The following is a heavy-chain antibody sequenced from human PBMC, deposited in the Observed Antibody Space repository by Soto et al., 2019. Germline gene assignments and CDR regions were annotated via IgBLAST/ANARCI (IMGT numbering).Heavy chain of an antibody. CDR2: INPNSGGT. V-gene: IGHV1-2*04. CDR1: GYTFTGYY. Sequence: ASVKVSCKASGYTFTGYYMHWVRQAPGQGLGWMGWINPNSGGTNYAQKFQGWVTMTRDTSISTAYMELSRLRSDDTAVYYCARDGADSRRKKKQDYYYGMDVWGQGTTVTVSS. J-gene: IGHJ6*02. D-gene: IGHD3-22*01. CDR3: ARDGADSRRKKKQDYYYGMDV.